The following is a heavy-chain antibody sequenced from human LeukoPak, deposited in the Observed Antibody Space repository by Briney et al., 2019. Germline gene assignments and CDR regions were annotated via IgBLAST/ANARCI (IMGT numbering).Heavy chain of an antibody. CDR1: GGSFSGYY. Sequence: PSETLSHTCAVYGGSFSGYYWSWIRQPPGKGLEWIGEINHSGSTNYNPSLKSRVTISVDTSKNQFSLKLSSVTAADTAVYYCARGDYGDYFDYWGQGTLVTVSS. CDR2: INHSGST. CDR3: ARGDYGDYFDY. V-gene: IGHV4-34*01. D-gene: IGHD4-17*01. J-gene: IGHJ4*02.